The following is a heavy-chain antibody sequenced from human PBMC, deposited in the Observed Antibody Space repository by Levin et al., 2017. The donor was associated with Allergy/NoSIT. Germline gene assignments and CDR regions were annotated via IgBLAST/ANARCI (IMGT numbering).Heavy chain of an antibody. CDR1: GFTFSDYN. D-gene: IGHD1-7*01. CDR2: IWYNDNNI. CDR3: ARGNRNWDYMETGPKFDD. Sequence: PGGSLRLSCEASGFTFSDYNMHWVRQAPGKGLEWLAFIWYNDNNIFYGESVRGRFTVSRDNSKNTVYLQMNSLRVEDTAVYFCARGNRNWDYMETGPKFDDRGRGTLVTVYS. V-gene: IGHV3-33*03. J-gene: IGHJ4*01.